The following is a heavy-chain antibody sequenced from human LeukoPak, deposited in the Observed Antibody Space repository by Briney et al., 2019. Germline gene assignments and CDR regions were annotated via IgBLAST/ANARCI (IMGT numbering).Heavy chain of an antibody. CDR1: GGSISSYY. J-gene: IGHJ6*03. D-gene: IGHD3-10*01. Sequence: PSETLSLTCTVSGGSISSYYWSWIRQPPGKALEWIGYIYYSGLTNYNPSLKSRLTISVDTSKNQFSLKLSSVTAADTAVYYCATGSSTGLYHYYYMDVWGKGTTVTVSS. CDR3: ATGSSTGLYHYYYMDV. V-gene: IGHV4-59*01. CDR2: IYYSGLT.